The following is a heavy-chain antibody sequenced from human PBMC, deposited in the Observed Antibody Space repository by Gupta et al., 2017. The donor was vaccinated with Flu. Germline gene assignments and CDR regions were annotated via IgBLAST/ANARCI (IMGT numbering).Heavy chain of an antibody. Sequence: MNWVRQAPGGGLEWVASISPESTYIYYADSVKGRFTISRDNAKNSLYLQMHSLRDEDTALYYCARARGPCTNGICYSFDSWGQGTPVTVSS. J-gene: IGHJ4*02. CDR2: ISPESTYI. V-gene: IGHV3-21*01. CDR3: ARARGPCTNGICYSFDS. D-gene: IGHD2-8*01.